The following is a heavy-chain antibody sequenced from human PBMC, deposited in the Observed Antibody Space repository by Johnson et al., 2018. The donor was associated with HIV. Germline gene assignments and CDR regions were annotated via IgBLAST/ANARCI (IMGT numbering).Heavy chain of an antibody. Sequence: VQLVESGGGLVKPGGSLRLSCAASGFTFRDYYMSWIRQAPGKGLEWVANIKQDGSEKHYVDSVKGRFIISRDNAKDSLYLQMNSLRVEDTAVYYCARGGRSFDIWGQGTVVTVSS. V-gene: IGHV3-7*01. CDR2: IKQDGSEK. J-gene: IGHJ3*02. CDR1: GFTFRDYY. CDR3: ARGGRSFDI.